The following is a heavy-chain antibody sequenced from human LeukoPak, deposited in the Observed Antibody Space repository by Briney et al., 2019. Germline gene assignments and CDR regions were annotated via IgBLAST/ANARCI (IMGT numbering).Heavy chain of an antibody. J-gene: IGHJ4*02. V-gene: IGHV3-64*01. CDR2: ISSNGGST. CDR3: ARSSSWYPYFDY. Sequence: GGSLRLSCAASGFTFSSYAMHWVRQAPGKGLEYVSAISSNGGSTYYANSVKGRFTISRDNSKNTLYLQMGSLRAEDMAVYYCARSSSWYPYFDYWGQGTLVTVSS. D-gene: IGHD6-13*01. CDR1: GFTFSSYA.